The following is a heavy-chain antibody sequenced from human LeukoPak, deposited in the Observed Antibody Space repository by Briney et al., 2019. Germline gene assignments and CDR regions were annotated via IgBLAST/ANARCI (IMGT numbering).Heavy chain of an antibody. CDR2: MSPNSGGT. Sequence: ASVKVSCKASGYTFTGHSIHWVRQAPGQGLEWMGWMSPNSGGTNYAQKFQGRVTMTRDTSISTASMELSGLMSDDTAVYYCARDLRAAAEFDYWGQGTLVTVSS. J-gene: IGHJ4*02. D-gene: IGHD6-13*01. CDR3: ARDLRAAAEFDY. V-gene: IGHV1-2*02. CDR1: GYTFTGHS.